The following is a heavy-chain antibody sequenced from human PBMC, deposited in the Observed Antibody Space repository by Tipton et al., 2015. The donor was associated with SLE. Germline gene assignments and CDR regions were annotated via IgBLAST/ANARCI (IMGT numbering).Heavy chain of an antibody. CDR3: AKGRTYFDS. CDR2: ISGSGGTT. CDR1: GFSFSNYA. V-gene: IGHV3-23*01. J-gene: IGHJ4*02. Sequence: SLRLSCPASGFSFSNYAMNWVRQAPGEGLVWVSGISGSGGTTNYADSVKGRFTISRDNSNNTLYLQMNSLRAEDTAVYYCAKGRTYFDSWGQGTLVTVSS.